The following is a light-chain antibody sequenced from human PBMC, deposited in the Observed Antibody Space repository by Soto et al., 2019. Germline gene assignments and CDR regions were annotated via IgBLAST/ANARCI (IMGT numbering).Light chain of an antibody. V-gene: IGLV1-40*01. CDR1: SSNIGAGYD. J-gene: IGLJ1*01. CDR2: GNN. Sequence: QSVLTQPPSVSGAPGQRVTISCSGSSSNIGAGYDVNWFQQLPGTAPKVLIHGNNNRPSGVPDRFSGSKSGTSASLAITGLQAEDDADYYCQSYDTSLSGSYVFGTGTKVTVL. CDR3: QSYDTSLSGSYV.